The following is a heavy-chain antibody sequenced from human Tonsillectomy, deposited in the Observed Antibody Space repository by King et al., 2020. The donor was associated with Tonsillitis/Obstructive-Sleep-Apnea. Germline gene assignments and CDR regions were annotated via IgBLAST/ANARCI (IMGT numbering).Heavy chain of an antibody. CDR3: ARGVDYYDSSGQNNWFDP. CDR2: IYYSGST. CDR1: GGSISTGGYY. J-gene: IGHJ5*02. D-gene: IGHD3-22*01. Sequence: VQLQESGPGLVKPSQTLSLTCTVSGGSISTGGYYWSWIRQHPGKGLEWIGYIYYSGSTYYNPSLKSRVTISVDTSKNQFSLKLSSVTAAGTAVYYCARGVDYYDSSGQNNWFDPWGQGTLVTVSS. V-gene: IGHV4-31*03.